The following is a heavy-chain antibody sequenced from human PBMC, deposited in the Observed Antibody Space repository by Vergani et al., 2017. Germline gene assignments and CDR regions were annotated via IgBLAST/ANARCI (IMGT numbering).Heavy chain of an antibody. J-gene: IGHJ3*02. CDR2: ISGSGGST. Sequence: EVQLLESGGGLVQPGGSLRLSCAASGFTFSSYAMSWVRQAPGKGLEWVSAISGSGGSTYYADSVKGRFTSSRDNSKNTLYLQMNSLRAEDTAVYYCAXSYCISTSCQHFDIWGQGTMVTVSS. CDR3: AXSYCISTSCQHFDI. CDR1: GFTFSSYA. D-gene: IGHD2-2*01. V-gene: IGHV3-23*01.